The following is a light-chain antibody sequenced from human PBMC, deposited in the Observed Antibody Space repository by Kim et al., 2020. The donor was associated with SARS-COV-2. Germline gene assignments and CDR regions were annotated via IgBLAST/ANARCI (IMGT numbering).Light chain of an antibody. Sequence: ERATINCKSSQSVLLSSNNKNYIAWYQHKPGQPPKLLIYWTSNRETGVPDRFSGSGSGTDFTLTISSLQAEDVAVYYCQQYYTTPLTFGGGTKVDIK. J-gene: IGKJ4*01. V-gene: IGKV4-1*01. CDR2: WTS. CDR1: QSVLLSSNNKNY. CDR3: QQYYTTPLT.